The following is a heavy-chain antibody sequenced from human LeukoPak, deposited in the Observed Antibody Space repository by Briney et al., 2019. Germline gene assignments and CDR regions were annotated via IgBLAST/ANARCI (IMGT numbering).Heavy chain of an antibody. Sequence: SVKVSCKASGGTFSSYAISWVRQAPGQGLEWMGGIIPIFGTANYAQKFQGRVTITADKSTSTAYMELSSLRSEDTAVYYCAREAYYDSSGYLRSCYFDYWGQGTLVTVSS. CDR3: AREAYYDSSGYLRSCYFDY. CDR1: GGTFSSYA. D-gene: IGHD3-22*01. CDR2: IIPIFGTA. V-gene: IGHV1-69*06. J-gene: IGHJ4*02.